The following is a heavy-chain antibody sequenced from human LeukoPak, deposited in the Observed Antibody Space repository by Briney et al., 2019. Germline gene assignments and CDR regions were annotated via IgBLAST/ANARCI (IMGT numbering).Heavy chain of an antibody. CDR2: IHYTGTT. V-gene: IGHV4-59*08. Sequence: SETLSLTCIVSGGSINNHYWSWIRQTPGKGLEWIGDIHYTGTTKYNPSLKSRVTISIDTSKNQFSLELISVTATDTAVYFCATNRAGTYARPLDIWGKGTMVTVSS. J-gene: IGHJ3*02. D-gene: IGHD3-10*01. CDR3: ATNRAGTYARPLDI. CDR1: GGSINNHY.